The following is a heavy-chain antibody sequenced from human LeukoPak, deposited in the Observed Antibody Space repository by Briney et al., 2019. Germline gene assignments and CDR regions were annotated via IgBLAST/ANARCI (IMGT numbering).Heavy chain of an antibody. J-gene: IGHJ5*02. D-gene: IGHD6-13*01. V-gene: IGHV4-59*02. CDR1: GGSVSDYY. CDR2: IYHTGST. CDR3: AREGEGSSWYGRPRGWFDP. Sequence: SETLSLTCTISGGSVSDYYWSWIRQSPGKGLEWIGYIYHTGSTSYSPSLKSRVTISADTSQNQFSLKLSSVTAADTAVYYCAREGEGSSWYGRPRGWFDPWGQGTLVTVSS.